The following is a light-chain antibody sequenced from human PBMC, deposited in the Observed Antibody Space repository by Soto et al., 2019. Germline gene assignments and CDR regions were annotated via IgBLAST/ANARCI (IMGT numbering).Light chain of an antibody. CDR2: EVT. Sequence: QSFLTQPASVSVSPGRSITISCSGTRDDIGAYDYVSWYQQHPGNAPKLLVYEVTNRPSGVSDRFSGSKSGNTASLTISGLQAEDEADYYCNTYTNSSAVVFGGGTKVTVL. CDR3: NTYTNSSAVV. CDR1: RDDIGAYDY. V-gene: IGLV2-14*01. J-gene: IGLJ2*01.